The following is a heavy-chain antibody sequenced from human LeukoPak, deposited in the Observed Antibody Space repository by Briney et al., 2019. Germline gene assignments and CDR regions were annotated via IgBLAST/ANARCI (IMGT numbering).Heavy chain of an antibody. D-gene: IGHD1-26*01. J-gene: IGHJ4*02. CDR1: GYTFTGYY. CDR2: INPNSGGT. Sequence: GATVKVSCKASGYTFTGYYMHWVRQAPGQGLEWMGRINPNSGGTNYAQKFQGRVTMTRDTSISTDYMELSRLRSDDTAVYYCARERWELRTDYWGQGTLVTVSS. CDR3: ARERWELRTDY. V-gene: IGHV1-2*06.